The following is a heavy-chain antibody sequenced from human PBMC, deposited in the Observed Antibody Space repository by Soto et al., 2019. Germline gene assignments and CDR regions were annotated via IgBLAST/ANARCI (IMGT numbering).Heavy chain of an antibody. J-gene: IGHJ6*03. CDR1: GFTFSSYA. Sequence: GGSLRLSCAASGFTFSSYAMSWVRQAPGKGLEWVSAISGSGGSTYYADSVKGRFTISRDNSKNTLYLQMNSLRAEDTAVYYCAKDNIVVVIAIPSPNYYMDVWGKGTTVTVSS. CDR2: ISGSGGST. CDR3: AKDNIVVVIAIPSPNYYMDV. V-gene: IGHV3-23*01. D-gene: IGHD2-21*01.